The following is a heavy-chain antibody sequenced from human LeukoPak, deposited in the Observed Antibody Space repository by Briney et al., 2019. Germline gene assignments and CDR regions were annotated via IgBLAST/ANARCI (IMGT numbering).Heavy chain of an antibody. CDR1: GYRFTNYG. D-gene: IGHD6-6*01. CDR3: AREFEYSSSSCAFDI. Sequence: ASVKVSCKASGYRFTNYGLSWVRQAPGQGLEWMGWIKIYNGDTNYVQKLQGRVTMTTDTSTSTAYMELRSLRSDDTAVYYCAREFEYSSSSCAFDIWGQGTMVTVSS. CDR2: IKIYNGDT. J-gene: IGHJ3*02. V-gene: IGHV1-18*01.